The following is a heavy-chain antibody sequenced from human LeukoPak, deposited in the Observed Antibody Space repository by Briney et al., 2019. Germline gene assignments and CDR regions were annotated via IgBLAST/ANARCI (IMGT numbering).Heavy chain of an antibody. CDR1: GFTFSRYW. V-gene: IGHV3-7*01. CDR3: ARDADLGATIIGAFDI. CDR2: IKQDGSEK. D-gene: IGHD5-24*01. J-gene: IGHJ3*02. Sequence: TGGSLKLSCAASGFTFSRYWMSWVRQAPGKGLEWVANIKQDGSEKHYVDSVKGRFTISRDNARNSLYLQMNGLRAEETAVYYCARDADLGATIIGAFDIWGQGTMVTVSS.